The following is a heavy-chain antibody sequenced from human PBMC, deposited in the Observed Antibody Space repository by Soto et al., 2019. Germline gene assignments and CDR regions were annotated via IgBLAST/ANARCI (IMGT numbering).Heavy chain of an antibody. CDR1: GFTFDDYA. J-gene: IGHJ5*02. CDR3: AKSGRGSSSGYRFDP. CDR2: ISWNSGSI. V-gene: IGHV3-9*01. Sequence: EVPLVESGGGLVQPGRSLRLSCAASGFTFDDYAMHWVRQAPGKGLEWVSGISWNSGSIGYADSVKGRFTISRDNAKNSLYLQMNSLRAEDTALYYCAKSGRGSSSGYRFDPWGQGTLVTVSS. D-gene: IGHD6-13*01.